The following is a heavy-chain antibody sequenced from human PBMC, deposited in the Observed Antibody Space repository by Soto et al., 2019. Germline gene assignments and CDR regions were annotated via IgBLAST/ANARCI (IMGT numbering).Heavy chain of an antibody. V-gene: IGHV3-53*01. CDR1: GFTVSSNY. CDR3: ARGPAARDFDY. J-gene: IGHJ4*02. Sequence: PGGPQRLSCAASGFTVSSNYMSRVRQAPGKGLEXVSXIYXGXXXYXXXSVKGRFTISRDNSKNTLYLQMNSLRAEDTAVYYCARGPAARDFDYWGQGTLVTASS. CDR2: IYXGXXX. D-gene: IGHD6-6*01.